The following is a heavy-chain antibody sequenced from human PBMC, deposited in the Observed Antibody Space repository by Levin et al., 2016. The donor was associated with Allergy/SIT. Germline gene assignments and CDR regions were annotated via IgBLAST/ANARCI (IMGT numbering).Heavy chain of an antibody. CDR1: GGSFSGYY. CDR3: ARGLQRGRYFDPGYFDY. D-gene: IGHD3-9*01. CDR2: INHSGST. Sequence: SETLSLTCAVYGGSFSGYYWSWIRQPPGKGLEWIGEINHSGSTNYNPSLKSRVTISVDTSKNQFSLKLSSVTAADTAVYYCARGLQRGRYFDPGYFDYWGQGTLVTVSS. V-gene: IGHV4-34*01. J-gene: IGHJ4*02.